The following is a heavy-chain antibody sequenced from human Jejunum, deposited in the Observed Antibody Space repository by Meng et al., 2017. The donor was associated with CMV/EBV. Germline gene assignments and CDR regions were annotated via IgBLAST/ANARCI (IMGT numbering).Heavy chain of an antibody. CDR3: VRTAREAAD. V-gene: IGHV3-11*05. J-gene: IGHJ4*02. D-gene: IGHD2-15*01. Sequence: VQLVESGGDLVKHGGSLRISCAASGFSFSDHYMNWIRQAPGKGLEWLSYISGSSHDTNYADSVKGRFTISRDNAKNSLYLQINSLRVEDTAIYYCVRTAREAADWGQGTLVTVSS. CDR1: GFSFSDHY. CDR2: ISGSSHDT.